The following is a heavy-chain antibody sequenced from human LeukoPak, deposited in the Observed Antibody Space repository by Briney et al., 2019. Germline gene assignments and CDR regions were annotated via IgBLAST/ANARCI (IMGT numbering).Heavy chain of an antibody. CDR1: GGTFSSYA. CDR2: IIPILGIA. D-gene: IGHD3-9*01. Sequence: SVKVSCKASGGTFSSYAISWVRQAPGQGLEWMGRIIPILGIANYAQKFQGRVTITADKSTSTAYMELSSLRSEDTAVYYCARVVDILTGYYFFDYWGQGTLVTVSS. J-gene: IGHJ4*02. V-gene: IGHV1-69*04. CDR3: ARVVDILTGYYFFDY.